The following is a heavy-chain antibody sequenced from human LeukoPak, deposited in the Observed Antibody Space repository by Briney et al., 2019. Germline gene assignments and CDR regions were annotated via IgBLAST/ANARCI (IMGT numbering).Heavy chain of an antibody. D-gene: IGHD5-24*01. CDR1: GFTFSSYC. Sequence: PGGSLRLSCAASGFTFSSYCMSWVRQAPGKGLEWVSVIYSGGSTYYADSVKGRVTISRDNSKNTLYLQMNSLRAEDTAVYYCARKEMATIGLTFDYWGQGTLVTVSS. J-gene: IGHJ4*02. V-gene: IGHV3-53*01. CDR3: ARKEMATIGLTFDY. CDR2: IYSGGST.